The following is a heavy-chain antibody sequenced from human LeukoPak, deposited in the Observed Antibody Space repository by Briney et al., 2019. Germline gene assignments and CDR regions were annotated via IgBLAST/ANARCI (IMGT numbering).Heavy chain of an antibody. V-gene: IGHV4-30-4*08. CDR1: GGSISSGDYY. CDR3: ARAPLTTEGANWFDP. Sequence: SETLSLTCTVSGGSISSGDYYWSWIRQPPGKGLEWIGYIYYSGTTYYNPSLKSRVTISVDTSKDQFSLKLSSVTTADTAVYYCARAPLTTEGANWFDPWGQGTLVTVPS. CDR2: IYYSGTT. J-gene: IGHJ5*02. D-gene: IGHD4-11*01.